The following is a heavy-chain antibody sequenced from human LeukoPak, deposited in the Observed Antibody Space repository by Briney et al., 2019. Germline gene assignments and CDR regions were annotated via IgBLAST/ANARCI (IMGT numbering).Heavy chain of an antibody. CDR3: ARESESYDSSGSTFDY. CDR1: GFNFRSYG. V-gene: IGHV3-30*02. Sequence: GGSLRLSCVASGFNFRSYGMHWVRQAPGKGLEWVAFIRYDGSNKFYADSVQGRFTISRDNSKNTLYLQMNSLRAEDTAVYYCARESESYDSSGSTFDYWGQGTLVTVSS. D-gene: IGHD3-22*01. J-gene: IGHJ4*02. CDR2: IRYDGSNK.